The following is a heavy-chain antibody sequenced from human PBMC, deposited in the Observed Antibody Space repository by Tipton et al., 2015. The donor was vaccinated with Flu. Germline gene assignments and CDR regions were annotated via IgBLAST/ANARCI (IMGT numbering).Heavy chain of an antibody. Sequence: TLSLTCSVSGGSVRSDFYYWSWIRQPPGKAPEWVGYMYYSGTTNYNPPLKSRVSISIDGSKSQLSLRLRSVTAADTAVYYCARDRSLVPGAMVDWGQGTLVTVSS. D-gene: IGHD3-10*01. CDR1: GGSVRSDFYY. J-gene: IGHJ4*02. CDR2: MYYSGTT. CDR3: ARDRSLVPGAMVD. V-gene: IGHV4-61*01.